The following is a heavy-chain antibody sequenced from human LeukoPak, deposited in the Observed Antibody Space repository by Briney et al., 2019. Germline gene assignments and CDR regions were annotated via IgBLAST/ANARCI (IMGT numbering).Heavy chain of an antibody. CDR2: IYYSGST. J-gene: IGHJ4*02. D-gene: IGHD2-2*01. CDR1: GGSISSGGYY. Sequence: SQTLSLTCTVSGGSISSGGYYWSWIRQHPGKGLEWIGYIYYSGSTYYNPSLKSRVTISVDTSKNQFSLNLSSVTAADTAVYYCVRSQDIIAVPAALPVRWGQGTLVTVSS. CDR3: VRSQDIIAVPAALPVR. V-gene: IGHV4-31*03.